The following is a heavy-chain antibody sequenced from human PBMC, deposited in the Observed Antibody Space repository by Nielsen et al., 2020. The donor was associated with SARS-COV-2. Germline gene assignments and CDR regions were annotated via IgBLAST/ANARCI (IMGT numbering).Heavy chain of an antibody. CDR1: GGSVSSGSYY. CDR3: ARGAAWFDP. J-gene: IGHJ5*02. V-gene: IGHV4-61*01. Sequence: SETLSLTCTVSGGSVSSGSYYWSWIRQPPGKGLEWIGYIYYSGCTNYNPSLKSRVTISVDTSKNQFSLKLSSVTAADTAIYFCARGAAWFDPWGQGTRVTVSS. CDR2: IYYSGCT. D-gene: IGHD2-15*01.